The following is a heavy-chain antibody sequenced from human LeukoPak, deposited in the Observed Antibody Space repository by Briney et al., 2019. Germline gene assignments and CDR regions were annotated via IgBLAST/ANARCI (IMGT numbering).Heavy chain of an antibody. Sequence: ASVKVSCKASGYTFTAYYMHWVRQAPGQGLEWMGWIKPNSGGTNYVQKFQGRVTMTRDTSISTAYMELSRLRSDDTAVYYCARDYYDSSGFGAFDIWGQGTMVTVSS. J-gene: IGHJ3*02. CDR2: IKPNSGGT. V-gene: IGHV1-2*02. D-gene: IGHD3-22*01. CDR3: ARDYYDSSGFGAFDI. CDR1: GYTFTAYY.